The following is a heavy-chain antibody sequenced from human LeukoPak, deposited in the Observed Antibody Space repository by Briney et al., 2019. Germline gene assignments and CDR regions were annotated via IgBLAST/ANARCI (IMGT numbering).Heavy chain of an antibody. CDR2: ISYDGSNK. CDR3: AKNYRFVAAAGDY. J-gene: IGHJ4*02. CDR1: GFTFSSYG. V-gene: IGHV3-30*18. D-gene: IGHD6-13*01. Sequence: GRSLRLSCAASGFTFSSYGMHWVRQAPGKGLEWVAVISYDGSNKYYADSVKGRFTISRDNSKNTLYLQMNSLRAEDTAVYYCAKNYRFVAAAGDYWGQGTLVTVSS.